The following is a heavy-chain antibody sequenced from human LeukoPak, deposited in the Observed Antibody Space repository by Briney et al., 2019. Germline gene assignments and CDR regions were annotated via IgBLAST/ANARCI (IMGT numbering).Heavy chain of an antibody. J-gene: IGHJ4*02. CDR1: GFTFSSYW. CDR2: IKQDGSDK. CDR3: AIIPRAAAGPSARSPFHC. V-gene: IGHV3-7*01. Sequence: PGGSLRLSCGVSGFTFSSYWMNWVRQAPGKGLEWVANIKQDGSDKYYVDSVKGRFTISRDNAKNSLYLQMNSLRAEDTAVYYCAIIPRAAAGPSARSPFHCWGQGTLVTASS. D-gene: IGHD6-13*01.